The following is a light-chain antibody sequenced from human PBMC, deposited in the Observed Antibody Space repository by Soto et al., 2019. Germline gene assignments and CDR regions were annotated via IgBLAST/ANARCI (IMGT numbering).Light chain of an antibody. Sequence: QSALTQPASVSGSPXXXXXXXXTGSSXDVGRYNLVSWYQHHPGKAPKLIIYEAIKRPSGISDRFSGSKSGNTASLTISGLQAEDEADYYCCSYGGYSTFVVFGGGTKVTVL. V-gene: IGLV2-23*02. J-gene: IGLJ2*01. CDR3: CSYGGYSTFVV. CDR1: SXDVGRYNL. CDR2: EAI.